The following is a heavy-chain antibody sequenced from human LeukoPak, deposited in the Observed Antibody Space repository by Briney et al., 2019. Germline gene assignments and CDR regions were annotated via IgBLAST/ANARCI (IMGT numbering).Heavy chain of an antibody. D-gene: IGHD3-10*01. CDR2: INHSGST. CDR3: ARYYYGSGSYYQRGYFDY. V-gene: IGHV4-34*01. CDR1: GGSFSGYY. Sequence: PSETLSLTCAVYGGSFSGYYWSWIRQPPGKGLEWIGEINHSGSTNYNPSLKSRVTISVDTSKNQFSLKLSSVTAADTVVYYCARYYYGSGSYYQRGYFDYWGQGTLVTVSS. J-gene: IGHJ4*02.